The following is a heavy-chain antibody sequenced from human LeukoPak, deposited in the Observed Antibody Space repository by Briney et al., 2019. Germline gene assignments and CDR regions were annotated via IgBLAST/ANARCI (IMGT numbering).Heavy chain of an antibody. CDR1: GFTFSSYA. V-gene: IGHV3-30*04. CDR3: ARDMYYDILTGYYKGYYYYGMDV. J-gene: IGHJ6*04. CDR2: ISYDGSNK. Sequence: GGSLRLSCAASGFTFSSYAMHWVRQAPGKGLEWVAVISYDGSNKYYADSVKGRFTVSRDNSKNTLYLQMNSLRAEDTAVYYCARDMYYDILTGYYKGYYYYGMDVWGKGTTVTVSS. D-gene: IGHD3-9*01.